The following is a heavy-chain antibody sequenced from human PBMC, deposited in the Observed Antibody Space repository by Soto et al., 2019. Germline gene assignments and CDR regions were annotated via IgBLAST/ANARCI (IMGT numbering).Heavy chain of an antibody. V-gene: IGHV5-10-1*01. CDR2: IDPSDSYT. Sequence: PGESLKISCKGSGYSFTSYWISWVRQMPGKGLEWMGRIDPSDSYTNYSPSFQGHVTISADKSISTAYLQWSSLKASDTAMYYCARPTYCSGGRCYFGFVMDGWGQGTTVTVSS. D-gene: IGHD2-15*01. J-gene: IGHJ6*02. CDR3: ARPTYCSGGRCYFGFVMDG. CDR1: GYSFTSYW.